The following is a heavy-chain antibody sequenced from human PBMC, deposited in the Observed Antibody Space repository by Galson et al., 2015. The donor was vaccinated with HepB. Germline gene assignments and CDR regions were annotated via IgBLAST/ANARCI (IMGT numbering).Heavy chain of an antibody. CDR3: SRGGWNDVAFDI. D-gene: IGHD1-1*01. Sequence: SLRLSCAASGFTFGDYAMSWVRQAPGKGLEWVGFIRSEAFGGTTEYAASVKARFTISRDDSKSIAYLQVNSLKTEDTAVYYCSRGGWNDVAFDIWGQGTMVTVSS. V-gene: IGHV3-49*04. J-gene: IGHJ3*02. CDR1: GFTFGDYA. CDR2: IRSEAFGGTT.